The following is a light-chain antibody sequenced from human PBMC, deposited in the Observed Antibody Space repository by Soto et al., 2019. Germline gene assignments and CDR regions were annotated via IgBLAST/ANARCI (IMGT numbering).Light chain of an antibody. CDR2: STS. V-gene: IGKV1-9*01. CDR3: LQVDVYPWT. J-gene: IGKJ1*01. CDR1: QGIRTY. Sequence: DIQLTQSPSTLSAAVGDSVTITCRASQGIRTYLAWYQQKPGKAPKLLIYSTSTLQSGVPSRFSGSGSGTDFTLTISSLQPEDFATYYCLQVDVYPWTFGQGTKVDIK.